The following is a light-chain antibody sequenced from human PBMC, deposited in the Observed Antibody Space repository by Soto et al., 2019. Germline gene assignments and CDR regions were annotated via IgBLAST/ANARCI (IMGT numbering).Light chain of an antibody. CDR2: GAS. CDR1: QSVSSN. CDR3: QQYNTWLFT. Sequence: EIVMTQSPATLSVSPGERATLSCRASQSVSSNLAWYQQKPGQAPRLLIYGASTRATGIPARFSGSGSGTEFTLTICSLQSEDFAVYYCQQYNTWLFTFGGGTKVEIK. J-gene: IGKJ4*01. V-gene: IGKV3-15*01.